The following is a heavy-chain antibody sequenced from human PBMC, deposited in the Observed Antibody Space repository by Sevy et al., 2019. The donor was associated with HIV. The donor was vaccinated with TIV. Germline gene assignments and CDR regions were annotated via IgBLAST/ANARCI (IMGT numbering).Heavy chain of an antibody. CDR3: ARDGVVVAATHLYYGMDV. D-gene: IGHD2-15*01. Sequence: GGSMRLSCAASGFTFSSYAMHWVRQAPGKGLEWVAVISYDGSNKYYADSVKGRFTISRDNSKNTLYLQMKSLRAEDTAVYYCARDGVVVAATHLYYGMDVWGQGTTVTVSS. V-gene: IGHV3-30-3*01. CDR1: GFTFSSYA. J-gene: IGHJ6*02. CDR2: ISYDGSNK.